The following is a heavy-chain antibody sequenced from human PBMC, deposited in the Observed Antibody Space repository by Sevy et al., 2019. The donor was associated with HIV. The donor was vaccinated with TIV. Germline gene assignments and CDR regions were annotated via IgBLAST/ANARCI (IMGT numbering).Heavy chain of an antibody. CDR2: VSNSGTNI. D-gene: IGHD4-17*01. CDR1: GFRFSSYE. V-gene: IGHV3-48*03. CDR3: ARDLPPTATTVAHFDY. J-gene: IGHJ4*02. Sequence: GGSLRLSCAASGFRFSSYEMNWVRQAPGKGLEWVASVSNSGTNIYYSDSVRGRFTISRDTANNSLYLQMNSLRAEDTAVYYWARDLPPTATTVAHFDYWGQGTLVTVSS.